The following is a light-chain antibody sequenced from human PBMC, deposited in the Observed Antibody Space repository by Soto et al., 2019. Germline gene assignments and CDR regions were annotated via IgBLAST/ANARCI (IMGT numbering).Light chain of an antibody. CDR1: QSLSNSF. Sequence: EIVLTQSPGTLYFSPVERSTLSFSASQSLSNSFIAWYQQKPGQAPRLLIYDTSSRATGIPDRFSGSGSGTDFTLTISRLETEDFAVFYCQQYGTSEIIFGQGTRLEIK. CDR3: QQYGTSEII. V-gene: IGKV3-20*01. J-gene: IGKJ5*01. CDR2: DTS.